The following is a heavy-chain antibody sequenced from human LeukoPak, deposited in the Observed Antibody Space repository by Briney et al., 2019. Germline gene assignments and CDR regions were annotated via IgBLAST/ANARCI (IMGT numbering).Heavy chain of an antibody. CDR1: GFSLTTGGVG. J-gene: IGHJ4*02. D-gene: IGHD4-11*01. CDR2: VYWHDDK. Sequence: ESAPTLVKPTQALTLTCTFSGFSLTTGGVGVGWIRQPPGKAPEWLAIVYWHDDKRYNPSLKNRLTITKDASRNQVVLTMTNMAPVDTGTYYCAHRLYSVSLRGCNFDYWGQGALVTVSS. CDR3: AHRLYSVSLRGCNFDY. V-gene: IGHV2-5*01.